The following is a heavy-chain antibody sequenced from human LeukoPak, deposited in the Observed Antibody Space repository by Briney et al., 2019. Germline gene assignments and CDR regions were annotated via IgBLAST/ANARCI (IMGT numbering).Heavy chain of an antibody. CDR3: ARGTSNYYDSSGYYLFDY. CDR2: ISAYNGNT. CDR1: GGTFTSYG. Sequence: GASVKVSCKASGGTFTSYGISWVRQAPGQGLEWMGWISAYNGNTNYAQKLQGRVTMTTDTSTSTAYMELRSLRSDDTAVYYCARGTSNYYDSSGYYLFDYWGQGTLVTVSS. D-gene: IGHD3-22*01. V-gene: IGHV1-18*01. J-gene: IGHJ4*02.